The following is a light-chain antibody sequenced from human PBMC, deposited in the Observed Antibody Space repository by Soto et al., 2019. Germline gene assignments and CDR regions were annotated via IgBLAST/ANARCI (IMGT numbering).Light chain of an antibody. CDR3: QQYDTLAVS. CDR2: DAS. V-gene: IGKV1-33*01. J-gene: IGKJ4*01. Sequence: DIQMTQSPSSLSASVGDRVNITCQASQDISNYLNWYQQKPGKAPKLLIYDASNLETGVPSRFSGSGSGTDFAFPISCLQPEGIAIYYCQQYDTLAVSFGGGTKVEFK. CDR1: QDISNY.